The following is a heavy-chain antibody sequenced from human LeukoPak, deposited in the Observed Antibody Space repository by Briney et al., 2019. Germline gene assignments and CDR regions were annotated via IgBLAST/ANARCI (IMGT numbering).Heavy chain of an antibody. D-gene: IGHD3-22*01. J-gene: IGHJ5*02. CDR3: AKAGSGYYDSSGYLVYNWFDP. CDR2: ISWNSGSI. V-gene: IGHV3-9*01. Sequence: GGSLRLSCAASGFTLFNWVRQGPGKGLEWVSGISWNSGSIGYADSVKGRFTISRDNAKNSLYLQMNSLRAEDTALYYCAKAGSGYYDSSGYLVYNWFDPWGQGTLVTVSS. CDR1: GFTL.